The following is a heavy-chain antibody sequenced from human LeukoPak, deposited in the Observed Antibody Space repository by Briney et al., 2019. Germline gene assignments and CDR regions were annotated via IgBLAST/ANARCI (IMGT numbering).Heavy chain of an antibody. CDR1: GFTFSSYA. Sequence: PGGSLRLSCAASGFTFSSYAMIWVRQAPGKGLEWVSGTNDSGGSIYYADSVKGRFTISRDNSKNTLYLQMNSLRAEDTAVYYCAKMSSSWTYYYGMDVWGQGTTVTVSS. CDR3: AKMSSSWTYYYGMDV. J-gene: IGHJ6*02. V-gene: IGHV3-23*01. D-gene: IGHD6-13*01. CDR2: TNDSGGSI.